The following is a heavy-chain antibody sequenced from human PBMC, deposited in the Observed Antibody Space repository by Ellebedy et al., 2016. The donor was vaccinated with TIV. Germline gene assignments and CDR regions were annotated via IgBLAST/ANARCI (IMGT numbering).Heavy chain of an antibody. CDR1: GFTFSNYG. V-gene: IGHV3-33*05. D-gene: IGHD3-10*02. CDR2: ILSDGSNT. CDR3: ARGSRFGEFFSDWFDP. J-gene: IGHJ5*02. Sequence: GESLKISCAASGFTFSNYGMHWVRQAPGKGLEWVAVILSDGSNTYYADSVKGRFTISRDNSKNTLYLQMNSLRAEDTAVYYCARGSRFGEFFSDWFDPWGQGTLVTVSS.